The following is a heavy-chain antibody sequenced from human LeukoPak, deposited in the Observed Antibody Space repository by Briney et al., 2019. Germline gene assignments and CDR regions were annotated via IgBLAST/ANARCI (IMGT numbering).Heavy chain of an antibody. CDR3: TRDSPRYDFWSGNYYYGMDV. V-gene: IGHV3-49*04. Sequence: GGSLRLSCTASGFTFGDYAMSWVRQAPGKGLKWVGFIRSKAYGGTTEYAASVKGRFTISRDDSKSIAYLQMNSLKTEDTAVYYCTRDSPRYDFWSGNYYYGMDVWGQGTTVTVSS. D-gene: IGHD3-3*01. CDR2: IRSKAYGGTT. J-gene: IGHJ6*02. CDR1: GFTFGDYA.